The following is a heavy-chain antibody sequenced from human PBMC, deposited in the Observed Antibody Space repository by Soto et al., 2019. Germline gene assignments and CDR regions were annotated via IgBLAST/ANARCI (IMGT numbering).Heavy chain of an antibody. CDR1: GGTLSNYG. V-gene: IGHV1-69*12. J-gene: IGHJ4*02. Sequence: QLHLVQSGSEVKKPGSSVRVSCKTSGGTLSNYGLSWVRLAPGQGLEWMGGILPVFGTSNYAQKFQDRLTITADESTNAAYMDLTSITADAAAVYYCTREMSRYQSYDFDDLGQVTLVTVSS. D-gene: IGHD2-2*01. CDR2: ILPVFGTS. CDR3: TREMSRYQSYDFDD.